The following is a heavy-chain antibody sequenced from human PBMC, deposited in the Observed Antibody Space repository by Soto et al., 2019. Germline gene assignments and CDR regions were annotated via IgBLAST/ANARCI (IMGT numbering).Heavy chain of an antibody. CDR2: IFSNDEK. CDR3: ARIRAVAGTNPNWYFDL. Sequence: QVTLKESGPVLVKPTETLTLTCTVSGFSLSNARMGVSWIRQPPGKALEWLAHIFSNDEKSYSTSLKSRLTTPKDTSKSQVVLTMTNMDPVDTATYYSARIRAVAGTNPNWYFDLWGRGTLFTVSS. CDR1: GFSLSNARMG. J-gene: IGHJ2*01. V-gene: IGHV2-26*01. D-gene: IGHD6-19*01.